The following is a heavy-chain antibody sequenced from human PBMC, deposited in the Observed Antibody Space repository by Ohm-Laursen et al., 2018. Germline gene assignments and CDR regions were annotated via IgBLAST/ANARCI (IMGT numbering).Heavy chain of an antibody. Sequence: GTMSLTCTVSGGSISSYYWSWIRQPPGKGLEWIGYIYYSGSTNYNPSLKSRVTISVDTSKNQFSLKLSSVTAADTAVYHCAGGSYFLPFDYWGQGTLVTVSS. V-gene: IGHV4-59*08. J-gene: IGHJ4*02. CDR2: IYYSGST. CDR3: AGGSYFLPFDY. CDR1: GGSISSYY. D-gene: IGHD1-26*01.